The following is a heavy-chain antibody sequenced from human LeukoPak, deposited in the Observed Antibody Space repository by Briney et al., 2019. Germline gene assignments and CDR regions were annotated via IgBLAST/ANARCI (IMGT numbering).Heavy chain of an antibody. V-gene: IGHV4-34*01. CDR1: GGSFGGYY. CDR2: INHSGST. J-gene: IGHJ5*02. D-gene: IGHD3-10*01. CDR3: ARTRSGSYYMVHSWFDP. Sequence: PSETLSLTCAVYGGSFGGYYCGCIRPPPGKWLEWIGEINHSGSTNYTPSLKSRVTIPVDTSKNQFSLKLSSVTAADTAVYYCARTRSGSYYMVHSWFDPWGQGNLVTVSS.